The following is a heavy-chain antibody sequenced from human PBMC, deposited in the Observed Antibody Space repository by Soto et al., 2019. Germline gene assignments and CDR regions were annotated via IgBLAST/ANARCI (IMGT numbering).Heavy chain of an antibody. V-gene: IGHV3-21*01. CDR2: ISSSSSYI. D-gene: IGHD3-22*01. CDR1: GFTFSNYG. J-gene: IGHJ4*02. Sequence: PGGSLRLSCAASGFTFSNYGMHWARQAPGKGLEWVSSISSSSSYIYYADSVKGRFTISRDNAKNSLYLQMNSLRAEDTAVYYCARDPRSYDSSGIFDYWGQGTLVTVSS. CDR3: ARDPRSYDSSGIFDY.